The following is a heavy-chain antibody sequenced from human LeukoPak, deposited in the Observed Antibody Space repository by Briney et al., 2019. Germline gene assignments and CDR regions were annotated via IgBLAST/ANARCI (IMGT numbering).Heavy chain of an antibody. CDR2: ISSSSSYI. D-gene: IGHD6-13*01. J-gene: IGHJ4*02. Sequence: PGGSLRLSCAASGFTFSSYSMNWVRQAPGKGLEWVSSISSSSSYIYYADSVKGRFTISRDNAKNSLYLQMNSLRAEDTAVYYCVRVGSSSWYIDYWGQGTLVTVSS. CDR1: GFTFSSYS. CDR3: VRVGSSSWYIDY. V-gene: IGHV3-21*01.